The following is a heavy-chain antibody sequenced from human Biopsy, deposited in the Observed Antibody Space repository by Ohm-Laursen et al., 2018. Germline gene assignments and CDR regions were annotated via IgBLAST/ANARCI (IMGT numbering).Heavy chain of an antibody. D-gene: IGHD3-22*01. CDR3: ARFPLGAYDDSGSYRAVEHWYFDL. Sequence: SVKVSCKASGGTFTNHAVGWVRQAPGQGLEWVGSSIPLFSTANYADKFQGRVTLTADKSTTTAYMELSSLRSEDTAIYYCARFPLGAYDDSGSYRAVEHWYFDLWGRGTLVTVSS. V-gene: IGHV1-69*06. J-gene: IGHJ2*01. CDR2: SIPLFSTA. CDR1: GGTFTNHA.